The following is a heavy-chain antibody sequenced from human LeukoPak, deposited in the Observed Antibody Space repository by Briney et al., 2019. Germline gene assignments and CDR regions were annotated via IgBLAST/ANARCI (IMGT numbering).Heavy chain of an antibody. CDR2: ISSSSSYI. CDR3: ARVSRRGSYGY. Sequence: GGSLRLSCAASGFTFSNYDMNWVRQAPGKGPEWVSSISSSSSYIYYADSVKGRFTISRDNAKNSLYLQMNSLRAEDTAVYYCARVSRRGSYGYWGQGTRVTVSS. J-gene: IGHJ4*02. CDR1: GFTFSNYD. D-gene: IGHD1-26*01. V-gene: IGHV3-21*01.